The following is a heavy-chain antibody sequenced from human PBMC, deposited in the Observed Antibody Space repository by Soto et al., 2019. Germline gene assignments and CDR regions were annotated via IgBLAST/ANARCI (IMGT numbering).Heavy chain of an antibody. J-gene: IGHJ6*02. Sequence: SRVTISVDTSKNQFSLKLSSVTAADTAVYYCARAKYSSGYYYYYYYVMDVWGQGTTVTVSS. V-gene: IGHV4-34*01. D-gene: IGHD3-22*01. CDR3: ARAKYSSGYYYYYYYVMDV.